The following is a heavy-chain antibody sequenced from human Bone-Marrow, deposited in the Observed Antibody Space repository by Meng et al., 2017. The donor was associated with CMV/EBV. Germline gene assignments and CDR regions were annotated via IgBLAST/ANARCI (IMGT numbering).Heavy chain of an antibody. CDR2: IIPIFGTA. CDR3: AKGLSGSYLPEYYFDY. Sequence: SVKVSCKASGGTFSSYAISWVRQAPGQGLEWMGGIIPIFGTANYAQKFQGRVTITTDESTSTAYMELSSLRSEDTAVYYCAKGLSGSYLPEYYFDYWGQGTLVTVSS. CDR1: GGTFSSYA. D-gene: IGHD1-26*01. V-gene: IGHV1-69*05. J-gene: IGHJ4*02.